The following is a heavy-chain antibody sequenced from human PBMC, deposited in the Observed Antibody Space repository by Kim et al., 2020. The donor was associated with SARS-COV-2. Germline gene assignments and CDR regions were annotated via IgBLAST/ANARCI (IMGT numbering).Heavy chain of an antibody. J-gene: IGHJ5*02. CDR2: IYYSGST. D-gene: IGHD6-19*01. CDR3: ARHWPRSQWLEGNWFDP. CDR1: GGSISSSSYY. V-gene: IGHV4-39*01. Sequence: SETLSLTCTVSGGSISSSSYYWGWIRQPPGKGLEWIGSIYYSGSTYYNPSLKSRVTISVDTSKNQFSLKLSSVTAADTAVYYCARHWPRSQWLEGNWFDPWGQGTLVTVSS.